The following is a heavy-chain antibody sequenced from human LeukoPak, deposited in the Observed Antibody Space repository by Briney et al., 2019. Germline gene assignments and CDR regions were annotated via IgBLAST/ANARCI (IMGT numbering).Heavy chain of an antibody. Sequence: GGSLRHSCAASGFTFSSYGMHWLRQAPGKGLGGVAFIRYDGSNKYYADSVKGRFTISRDNSKNTLYLQMNSLRAEDTAVYYCAKGGGVGVVKALDYWGQGTLVTVSS. D-gene: IGHD3-3*01. J-gene: IGHJ4*02. CDR3: AKGGGVGVVKALDY. CDR1: GFTFSSYG. V-gene: IGHV3-30*02. CDR2: IRYDGSNK.